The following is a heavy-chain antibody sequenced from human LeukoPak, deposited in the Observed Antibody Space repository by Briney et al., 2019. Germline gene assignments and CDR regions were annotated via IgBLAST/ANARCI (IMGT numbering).Heavy chain of an antibody. CDR2: IYYSGST. CDR3: ASLAVIGNSGFDP. CDR1: GGSISSYY. D-gene: IGHD4-23*01. J-gene: IGHJ5*02. Sequence: SETLSLTCTVSGGSISSYYWSWIRQPPGKGLEWIGYIYYSGSTNYNPSLKSRVTISVDTSKNQFSLKLSSVTAADTAVYYCASLAVIGNSGFDPWGQGTLVTVSS. V-gene: IGHV4-59*12.